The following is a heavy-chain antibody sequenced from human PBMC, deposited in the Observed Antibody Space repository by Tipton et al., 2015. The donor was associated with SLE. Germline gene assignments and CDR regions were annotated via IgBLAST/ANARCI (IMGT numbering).Heavy chain of an antibody. CDR1: GGSISSYY. D-gene: IGHD6-6*01. J-gene: IGHJ4*02. CDR2: IYYSGST. V-gene: IGHV4-59*01. CDR3: ARGQIAARPFDY. Sequence: TLSLTCTVSGGSISSYYWSWIRQPPGKGLEWIGYIYYSGSTNYNPSLKSRVTISVDTSKNQFSLKLSSVTAADTAVYYCARGQIAARPFDYWGQGTLVTVSS.